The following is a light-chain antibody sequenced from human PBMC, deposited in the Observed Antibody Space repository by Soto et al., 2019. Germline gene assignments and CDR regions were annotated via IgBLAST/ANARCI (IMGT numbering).Light chain of an antibody. CDR1: QSVLYSSNNKNY. CDR3: QQYYSTPWT. Sequence: DIVMTQSPDSLAVSLGERATINCKSSQSVLYSSNNKNYLAWYQQKPGQPPKLLIYWASTRESGVPDRFSGSGSGTDFTLTISSLQAEAVAVYYCQQYYSTPWTFGQGTEVEIK. V-gene: IGKV4-1*01. CDR2: WAS. J-gene: IGKJ1*01.